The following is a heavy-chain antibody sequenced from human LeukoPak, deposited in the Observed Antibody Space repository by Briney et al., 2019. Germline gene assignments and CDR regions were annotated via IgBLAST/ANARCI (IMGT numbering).Heavy chain of an antibody. Sequence: GGSLRLSCAASGFTFSSYGMHWVRQAPGKGLEWVAGIWYDGSNKSYADSVKVRFTISRYNSKTTLYLQMNSLRAEDTAVYYCARAPGGYCSSTSCHGTNGFDAWGQGTLVTVSS. D-gene: IGHD2-2*01. CDR1: GFTFSSYG. J-gene: IGHJ5*02. CDR3: ARAPGGYCSSTSCHGTNGFDA. CDR2: IWYDGSNK. V-gene: IGHV3-33*01.